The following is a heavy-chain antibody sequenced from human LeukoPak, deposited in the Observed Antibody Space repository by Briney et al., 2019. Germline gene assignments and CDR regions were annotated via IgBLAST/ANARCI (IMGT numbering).Heavy chain of an antibody. D-gene: IGHD5-18*01. CDR3: ARDGLWIQNAFDI. J-gene: IGHJ3*02. CDR1: GGSISSSSYY. Sequence: SETLSLTCTVSGGSISSSSYYWGWIRQPPGKGLEWIGSISYSGSTYYNSSLKSRVTISVDTSKNQFSLKLSSVTAADTAVYFCARDGLWIQNAFDIWGQGSMVTVSS. CDR2: ISYSGST. V-gene: IGHV4-39*07.